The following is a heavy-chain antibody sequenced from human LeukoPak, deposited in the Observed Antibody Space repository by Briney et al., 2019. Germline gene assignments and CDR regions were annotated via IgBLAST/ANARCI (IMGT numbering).Heavy chain of an antibody. CDR3: ARYLDYGANSRVFQH. V-gene: IGHV4-39*01. Sequence: SETLSLTCTVSGGSISSSSDYWGWIRQPPGKGLEWIGTIYYSGSTYYNPSLKSRVTISVYTSKNQFSLKLRSVTAADTAFYYCARYLDYGANSRVFQHWGQGTLVTVSS. D-gene: IGHD4/OR15-4a*01. CDR2: IYYSGST. J-gene: IGHJ1*01. CDR1: GGSISSSSDY.